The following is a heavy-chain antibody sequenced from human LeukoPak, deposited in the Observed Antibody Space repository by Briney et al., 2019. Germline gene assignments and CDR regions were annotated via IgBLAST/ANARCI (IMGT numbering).Heavy chain of an antibody. D-gene: IGHD3-10*01. Sequence: QPGRSLRLSCAASGFTFSSYGMHWVRQAPGKGLEWVAVIWYDGSNKYYADSVKGRFTISRDNSENTLYLQMNSLRAEDTAVYYCARYGSGSTIDYWGQGTLVTVSS. CDR3: ARYGSGSTIDY. J-gene: IGHJ4*02. CDR2: IWYDGSNK. V-gene: IGHV3-33*01. CDR1: GFTFSSYG.